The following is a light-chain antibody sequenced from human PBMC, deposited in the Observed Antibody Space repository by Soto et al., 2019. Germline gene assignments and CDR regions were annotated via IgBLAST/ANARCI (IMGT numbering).Light chain of an antibody. V-gene: IGLV1-40*01. CDR2: GNT. Sequence: QSVLTQPPSVSGAPGQRVTISCTGTSSNIGAGYEVHWYVQVPGTGPKVLIYGNTNRPSGVPDRFSGSKSGTSAYLAITGLQAEDEADYYCQSYDRSLTGYVFGTGTKLTVL. CDR1: SSNIGAGYE. J-gene: IGLJ1*01. CDR3: QSYDRSLTGYV.